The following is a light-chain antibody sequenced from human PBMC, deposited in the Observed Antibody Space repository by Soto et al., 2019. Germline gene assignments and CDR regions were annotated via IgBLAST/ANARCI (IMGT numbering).Light chain of an antibody. CDR3: QQSYSTPHT. V-gene: IGKV1-39*01. CDR1: QSISSY. J-gene: IGKJ4*01. Sequence: DIRMTQSPSSLSASVGDRVTITCRASQSISSYLNWYQQKPGKAPKLLIYAASSLQSGVPSRFSGSGSGTDFTLTISSPQPEDFATYYCQQSYSTPHTFGGGTKVDIK. CDR2: AAS.